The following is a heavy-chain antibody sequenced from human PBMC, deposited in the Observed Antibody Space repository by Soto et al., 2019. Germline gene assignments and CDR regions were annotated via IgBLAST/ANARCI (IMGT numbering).Heavy chain of an antibody. D-gene: IGHD6-19*01. J-gene: IGHJ5*02. CDR1: GGSINSSSYF. Sequence: SETLSLTCSVSGGSINSSSYFWGWVRRPPGKGLEWIGSIYYSGSTYYNPSLRSRVTISVDTSKNQFSLKLSSVTAADTAVFYCARHYSSGSRNWFDPWGQGTLVTVSS. CDR2: IYYSGST. V-gene: IGHV4-39*01. CDR3: ARHYSSGSRNWFDP.